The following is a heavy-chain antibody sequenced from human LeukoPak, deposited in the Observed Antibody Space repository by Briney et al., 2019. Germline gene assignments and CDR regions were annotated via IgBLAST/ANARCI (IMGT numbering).Heavy chain of an antibody. D-gene: IGHD2-15*01. CDR1: GFTFSSYG. CDR2: ISYDGSNK. V-gene: IGHV3-30*03. J-gene: IGHJ4*02. CDR3: HCSGGNCGGY. Sequence: GGSLRLSCAASGFTFSSYGMHWVRQAPGKGLEWVAVISYDGSNKYYADSVKGRVTISRDNSKNTLYLQMNSLRAEDTAVYYCHCSGGNCGGYWGQGTLVTVSS.